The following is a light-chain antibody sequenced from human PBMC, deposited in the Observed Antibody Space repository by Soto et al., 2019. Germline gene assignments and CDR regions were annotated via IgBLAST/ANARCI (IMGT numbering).Light chain of an antibody. J-gene: IGKJ1*01. Sequence: TRAPGRLCLSAGVRATLSCRASQSVSRSYLGWYQQKPRQAPRLLIHGASYRATGIPDRFSVSGSGTEFTVAYCCVEPDEFALYIGQQYGSSQGFGQAAKADI. CDR3: QQYGSSQG. V-gene: IGKV3-20*01. CDR1: QSVSRSY. CDR2: GAS.